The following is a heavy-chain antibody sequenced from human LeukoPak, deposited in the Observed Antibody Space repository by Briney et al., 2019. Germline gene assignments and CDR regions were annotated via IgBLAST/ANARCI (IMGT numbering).Heavy chain of an antibody. J-gene: IGHJ4*02. CDR1: GFTFSTYN. CDR2: ISSSGSTI. CDR3: ARGDNDSSGSPRY. Sequence: GGSLRLSCAASGFTFSTYNVNWVRQAPGKGLEWVSYISSSGSTIYYADSVKGRFTISRDNAKNSLYLQMNSLRAEDTAVYYCARGDNDSSGSPRYWGQGTLVTVSS. V-gene: IGHV3-48*03. D-gene: IGHD3-22*01.